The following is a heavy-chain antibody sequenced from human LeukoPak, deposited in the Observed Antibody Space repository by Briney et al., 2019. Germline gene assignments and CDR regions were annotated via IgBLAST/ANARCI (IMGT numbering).Heavy chain of an antibody. J-gene: IGHJ4*02. CDR3: ARVYYDSSGYYPYMY. D-gene: IGHD3-22*01. CDR1: GFTFSSYW. CDR2: IKEDGSGK. V-gene: IGHV3-7*01. Sequence: PGGSLRLSCAASGFTFSSYWMSWVRQAPGKGLEWVANIKEDGSGKQYADSVKGRFTISRDNAKNSLYLQMNSLRAEDTAVYYCARVYYDSSGYYPYMYWGQGTLVTGSS.